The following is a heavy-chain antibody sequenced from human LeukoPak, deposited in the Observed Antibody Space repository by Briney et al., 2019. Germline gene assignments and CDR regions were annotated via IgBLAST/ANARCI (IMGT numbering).Heavy chain of an antibody. V-gene: IGHV1-46*01. CDR3: ARSQYLLNRDALDI. CDR1: GYTFTSYY. J-gene: IGHJ3*02. D-gene: IGHD1-14*01. CDR2: INPIGAST. Sequence: ASVKVSCKASGYTFTSYYIHWVRQAPGQGLQWLGVINPIGASTIYAQNFQGRVTMTRDTSTSTVYMELSSLRSEDTAVYYCARSQYLLNRDALDIWGQGKMVTVSS.